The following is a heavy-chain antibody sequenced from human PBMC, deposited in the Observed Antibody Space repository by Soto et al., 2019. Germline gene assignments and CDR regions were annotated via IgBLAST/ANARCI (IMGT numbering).Heavy chain of an antibody. V-gene: IGHV4-59*01. Sequence: SETLPLTCTVSGGSISGYYWSWLRQVPGKGLEWIGCIYYSGSTNYSPSPKTRVTISLDTSNNQFSLKLTSVTATDTAVYYCARGRIGGSSWGPGIRVTVSS. CDR3: ARGRIGGSS. CDR1: GGSISGYY. J-gene: IGHJ5*02. CDR2: IYYSGST.